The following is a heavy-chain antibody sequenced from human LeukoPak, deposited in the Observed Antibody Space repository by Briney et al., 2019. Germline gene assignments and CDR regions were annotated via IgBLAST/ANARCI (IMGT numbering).Heavy chain of an antibody. V-gene: IGHV1-69*02. Sequence: ASVKVSCKASGGTFSSYTISWVRQAPGQGLEWMGRIIPILGIANYAQKFQGRVTITADKSTSTAYMELSSLRSEDTAVYYCARSGAVADALHLEYWGQGTLVTVSS. CDR1: GGTFSSYT. J-gene: IGHJ4*02. D-gene: IGHD6-19*01. CDR3: ARSGAVADALHLEY. CDR2: IIPILGIA.